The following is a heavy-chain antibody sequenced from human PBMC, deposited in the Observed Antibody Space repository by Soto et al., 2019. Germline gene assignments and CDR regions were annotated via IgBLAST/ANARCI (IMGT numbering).Heavy chain of an antibody. CDR3: ARGGREYSSGWLYYYYYGMDV. V-gene: IGHV4-34*01. J-gene: IGHJ6*02. CDR2: INHSGST. D-gene: IGHD6-19*01. Sequence: TCAVYGGSFSGYYWSWIRQPPGKGLEWIGEINHSGSTNYNPSLKSRVTISVDTSKNQFSLKLSSVTAADTAVYYCARGGREYSSGWLYYYYYGMDVWGQGTTVTVSS. CDR1: GGSFSGYY.